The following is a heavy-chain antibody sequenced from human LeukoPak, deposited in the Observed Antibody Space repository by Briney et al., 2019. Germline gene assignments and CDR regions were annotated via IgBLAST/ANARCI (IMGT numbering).Heavy chain of an antibody. Sequence: GGSLRLSCKGSGYSFTSYWISWVRQMPGQGLEWMGRVDPSDSYTNYSPSFQGHVSISADKSISTAYLQWRSLKASDTAMYYCASLFRDDVFDIWGQGTMVTVSS. CDR2: VDPSDSYT. V-gene: IGHV5-10-1*01. CDR1: GYSFTSYW. J-gene: IGHJ3*02. CDR3: ASLFRDDVFDI. D-gene: IGHD3-10*01.